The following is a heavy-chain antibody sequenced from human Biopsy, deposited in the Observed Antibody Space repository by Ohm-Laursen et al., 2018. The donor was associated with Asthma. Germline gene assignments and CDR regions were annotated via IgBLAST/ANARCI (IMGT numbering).Heavy chain of an antibody. CDR1: GGTFSNFA. CDR3: ARCQVGYSSGWSLLLKKIYYSGMDV. D-gene: IGHD6-19*01. J-gene: IGHJ6*02. CDR2: IMTAFGTA. Sequence: SSVKVSCKAPGGTFSNFAISWVRQAPGQGLEWLGGIMTAFGTANYAQKFQGRVTITADESTSTAYMEVTSLRSEDTAIYYCARCQVGYSSGWSLLLKKIYYSGMDVWGQGTAVTVSS. V-gene: IGHV1-69*01.